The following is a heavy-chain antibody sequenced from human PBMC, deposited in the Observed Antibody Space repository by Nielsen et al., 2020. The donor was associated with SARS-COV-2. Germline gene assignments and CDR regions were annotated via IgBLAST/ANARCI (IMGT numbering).Heavy chain of an antibody. CDR3: ARGGRITFGGADDAFDI. J-gene: IGHJ3*02. D-gene: IGHD3-16*01. CDR1: GGSISSGGYS. V-gene: IGHV4-30-2*01. CDR2: IYHSGRT. Sequence: SETLSLTCAVSGGSISSGGYSWSWIRQPPGKGLEWIGYIYHSGRTYYNPSLKSRVTISVDRTKNQFSLKLSSVTAADTAVYYCARGGRITFGGADDAFDIWGQGTMVTVSS.